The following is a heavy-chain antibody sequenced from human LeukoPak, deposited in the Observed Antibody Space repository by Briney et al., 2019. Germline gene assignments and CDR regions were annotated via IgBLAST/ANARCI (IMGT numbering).Heavy chain of an antibody. CDR1: GFTFSSYW. D-gene: IGHD6-19*01. CDR3: ARVSVWPRCHFDS. V-gene: IGHV3-74*01. CDR2: ISPDGSSA. Sequence: GGSLRLSCAASGFTFSSYWMHWVRQAPGKGLVWVSRISPDGSSALYADSVKGRFTISRDNAKNTLYLRMNSLRGDDTAVYYCARVSVWPRCHFDSLGQGTLVTVSS. J-gene: IGHJ4*02.